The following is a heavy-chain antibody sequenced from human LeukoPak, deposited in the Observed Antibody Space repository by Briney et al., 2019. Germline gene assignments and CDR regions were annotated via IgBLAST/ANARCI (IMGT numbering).Heavy chain of an antibody. Sequence: GGSLRLSCAASGFTFSSYEMNWVRQAPGKGLVWVSRISYDGSNANYVDFVKGRFTISRDNAKNTLYLQMNSLRAEDTAVYYCGVLTLNPGWGQGTLVSVSS. CDR2: ISYDGSNA. J-gene: IGHJ4*02. CDR1: GFTFSSYE. CDR3: GVLTLNPG. V-gene: IGHV3-74*01. D-gene: IGHD2-8*01.